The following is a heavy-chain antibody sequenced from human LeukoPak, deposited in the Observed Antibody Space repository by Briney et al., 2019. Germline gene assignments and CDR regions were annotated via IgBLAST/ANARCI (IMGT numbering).Heavy chain of an antibody. CDR1: GFTFSSYA. J-gene: IGHJ3*02. Sequence: PGGSLRLSCAASGFTFSSYAMHWVRQAPGKGLEWVAVISYDGSNKYYADSVKGRFTISRDNSKNTLYLQMNSLRAEDTAVYYCARVRPILNAFDIWGQGTMVTVSS. V-gene: IGHV3-30-3*01. CDR3: ARVRPILNAFDI. CDR2: ISYDGSNK.